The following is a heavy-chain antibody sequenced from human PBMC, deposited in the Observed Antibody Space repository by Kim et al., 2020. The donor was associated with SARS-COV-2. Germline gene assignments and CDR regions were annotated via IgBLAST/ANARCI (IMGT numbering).Heavy chain of an antibody. V-gene: IGHV3-15*01. CDR1: DLDFNDAW. CDR3: VTDVGRCTSCGRTGGGEFFDS. J-gene: IGHJ4*01. CDR2: IKNKGAGGTT. Sequence: GGSLRLSCAASDLDFNDAWMSWVRQAPGKGLEWVARIKNKGAGGTTDYATPVKGRFTVSRDDSKNMFYLQMDSLKAEDTAVYYCVTDVGRCTSCGRTGGGEFFDSWGHGTLVIVSS. D-gene: IGHD7-27*01.